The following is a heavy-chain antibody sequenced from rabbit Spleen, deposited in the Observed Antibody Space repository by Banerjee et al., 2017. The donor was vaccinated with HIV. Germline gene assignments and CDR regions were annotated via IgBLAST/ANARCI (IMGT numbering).Heavy chain of an antibody. CDR2: VGSGATGNT. Sequence: QSLEESGGDLVKPGASLTLTCTASGFSFSSRYYMCWVRQAPGKGLEWIGCVGSGATGNTDYASWAKGRFTISKASSTTVTLQMTSLTAADTATYFCARDTSTSFSTYGMDLWGQGTLVTVS. CDR3: ARDTSTSFSTYGMDL. D-gene: IGHD1-1*01. V-gene: IGHV1S40*01. CDR1: GFSFSSRYY. J-gene: IGHJ3*01.